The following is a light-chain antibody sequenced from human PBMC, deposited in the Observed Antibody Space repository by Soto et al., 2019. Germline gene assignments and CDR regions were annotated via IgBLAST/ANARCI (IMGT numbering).Light chain of an antibody. V-gene: IGKV3-15*01. Sequence: EIVMTQSPATLSVSPGERATLSCRASQSVTSNLAWYQQKPGQAPRLLIYGASTRATGIPARFSGSGSGTEFTLTISSLQSEDSAVYYCQQYNFWPPAFDQGTKVEIK. CDR2: GAS. CDR3: QQYNFWPPA. CDR1: QSVTSN. J-gene: IGKJ1*01.